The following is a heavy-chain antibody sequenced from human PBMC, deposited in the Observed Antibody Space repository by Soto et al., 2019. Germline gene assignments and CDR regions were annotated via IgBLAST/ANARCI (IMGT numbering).Heavy chain of an antibody. V-gene: IGHV1-18*01. CDR1: PYPFTSLG. CDR3: ARVIGYSSSWWRNSAFDI. J-gene: IGHJ3*02. Sequence: VSVKVSFKASPYPFTSLGISCVRQAPGQGPEWMGWISAYTGNTNYAQRRQGRVTMTTDTSTNTAYMELRGLRSDDTAVYYCARVIGYSSSWWRNSAFDIWGQGTTVTVSS. CDR2: ISAYTGNT. D-gene: IGHD6-13*01.